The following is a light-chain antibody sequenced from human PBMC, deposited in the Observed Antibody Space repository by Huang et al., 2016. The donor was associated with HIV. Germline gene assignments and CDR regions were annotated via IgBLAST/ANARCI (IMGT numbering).Light chain of an antibody. J-gene: IGKJ3*01. V-gene: IGKV3-20*01. CDR2: GAS. CDR1: QSVSSSY. CDR3: QQFGTSRGIT. Sequence: EIVLTQSPGTLSLSPGERATLSCRASQSVSSSYLAWYQQKPGQAPRLLIDGASSRATGRPDRFSGSRCWTDCTLTISRLEPEDFAVYYCQQFGTSRGITFGPGTKVDIK.